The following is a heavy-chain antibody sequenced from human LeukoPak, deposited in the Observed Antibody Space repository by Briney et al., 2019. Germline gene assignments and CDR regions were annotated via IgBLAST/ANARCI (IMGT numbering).Heavy chain of an antibody. Sequence: PSETLSLTCTVSGGSISGYYWSWIRQPPGEGLEWIGYIYNTGNTNYNPSLKSRVTISVDTSTNQFSLKLTSVTAADPAVYYCARFRAFDIWGRGTLVTVSS. CDR3: ARFRAFDI. V-gene: IGHV4-59*01. J-gene: IGHJ3*02. CDR1: GGSISGYY. CDR2: IYNTGNT.